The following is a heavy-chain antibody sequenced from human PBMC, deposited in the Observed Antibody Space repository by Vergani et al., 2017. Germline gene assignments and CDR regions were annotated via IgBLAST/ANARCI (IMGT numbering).Heavy chain of an antibody. CDR3: ATEAGPFDI. D-gene: IGHD1-14*01. CDR1: GGSINPSSSF. CDR2: LCPSGST. J-gene: IGHJ4*02. V-gene: IGHV4-39*07. Sequence: QLQLQESGPGLVKPSETLSLICTVSGGSINPSSSFWGRIRQSPGKGLEWIGRLCPSGSTNYKLSLKSRVTMSIDTSKNQFSLKLTSVTAADTAVYYCATEAGPFDIWGQGTLVTVSS.